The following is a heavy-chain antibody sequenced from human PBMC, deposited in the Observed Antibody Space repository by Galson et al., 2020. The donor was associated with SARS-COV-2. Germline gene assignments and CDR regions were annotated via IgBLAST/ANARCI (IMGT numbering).Heavy chain of an antibody. J-gene: IGHJ4*02. D-gene: IGHD2-15*01. CDR2: IYHGGST. V-gene: IGHV4-38-2*02. CDR3: ATYTVVVVAPTPLRADY. CDR1: GYSISSGYF. Sequence: SETLSLTCTVSGYSISSGYFWGWLRQPPGRGLEWIGSIYHGGSTYYNPSLKSRVTISVDTSKNQFSLKLSSVTAADTAVYYCATYTVVVVAPTPLRADYWGQGTLVTVSS.